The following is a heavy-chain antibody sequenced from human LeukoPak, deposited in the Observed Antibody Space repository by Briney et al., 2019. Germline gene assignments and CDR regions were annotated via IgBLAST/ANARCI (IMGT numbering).Heavy chain of an antibody. CDR1: VGTFSSYA. CDR3: ARDRGDYYYDSSGYYEFDY. Sequence: ASVNVSFKSSVGTFSSYAISWVRQAPGQGLEWMGGIIPIFGTANYAQKFQGRVTITTDESTSTAYMELSSLRSEDTAVYYCARDRGDYYYDSSGYYEFDYWGQGTLVTVSS. V-gene: IGHV1-69*05. D-gene: IGHD3-22*01. CDR2: IIPIFGTA. J-gene: IGHJ4*02.